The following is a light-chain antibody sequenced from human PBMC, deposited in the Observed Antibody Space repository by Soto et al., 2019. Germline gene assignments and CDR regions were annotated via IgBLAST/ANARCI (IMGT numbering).Light chain of an antibody. V-gene: IGKV3-20*01. Sequence: EIVLTQSPGTLSVSPGERATLSCRASQSVSSSYLAWYQQKRGQAPRLLIYGASSRATGIPDRFSGSGSGADFTLTITSLEPEDFAVDYCHKYRRSSITFGQGTRVEIK. CDR1: QSVSSSY. J-gene: IGKJ5*01. CDR3: HKYRRSSIT. CDR2: GAS.